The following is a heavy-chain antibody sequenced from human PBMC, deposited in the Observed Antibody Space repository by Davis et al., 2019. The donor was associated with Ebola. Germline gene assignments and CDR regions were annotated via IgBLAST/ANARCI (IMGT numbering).Heavy chain of an antibody. CDR3: ARDQGYSGSLSAPDAFDI. CDR1: GFTFSSYE. CDR2: ISSSGSTI. V-gene: IGHV3-48*03. D-gene: IGHD1-26*01. J-gene: IGHJ3*02. Sequence: PGGSLRLSCAASGFTFSSYEMNWVRQAPGKGLEWVSYISSSGSTIYYADSVKGRFTISRDNAKNSLYLQMNSLRAEDTAVYYCARDQGYSGSLSAPDAFDIWGQGTMVTVSS.